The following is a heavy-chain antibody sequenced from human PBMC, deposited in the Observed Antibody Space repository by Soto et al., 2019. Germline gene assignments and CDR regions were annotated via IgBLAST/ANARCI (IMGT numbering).Heavy chain of an antibody. J-gene: IGHJ4*02. Sequence: ASVKVSCKASGNTFTSCDINWVRQATGHGLEWMGWISPNSGNIGYAQKFQGRVTMTRDTAIRTAYMEVSRLRSDDTAVYYCARGRASGSYYLLDYWGQGTLVTAPQ. CDR2: ISPNSGNI. V-gene: IGHV1-8*01. CDR3: ARGRASGSYYLLDY. CDR1: GNTFTSCD. D-gene: IGHD3-10*01.